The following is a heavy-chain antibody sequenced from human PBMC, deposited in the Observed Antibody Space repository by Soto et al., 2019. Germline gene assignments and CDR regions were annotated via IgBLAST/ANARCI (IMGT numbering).Heavy chain of an antibody. V-gene: IGHV3-23*01. CDR1: GFRFRTRA. CDR3: TTHEEGAPWAGGFDS. CDR2: IRPGVDST. Sequence: PGGSLRLSCAASGFRFRTRAMSWVRQAPGKGLEWVASIRPGVDSTYYADSVKGRFAVSRDNSNVTLYLQMDSLRVEDTAIYYCTTHEEGAPWAGGFDSWGQGTLVTLSS. D-gene: IGHD1-26*01. J-gene: IGHJ5*01.